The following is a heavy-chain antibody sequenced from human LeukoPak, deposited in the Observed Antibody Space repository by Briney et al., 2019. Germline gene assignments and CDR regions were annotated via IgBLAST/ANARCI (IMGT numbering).Heavy chain of an antibody. CDR1: GGSFSGYY. Sequence: SETLSLTCAVYGGSFSGYYWSWIRQPPGKGLEWIGEINHSGSTNYNPSLKSRVTISVDTSKNQFSLKLSSVTAADTAVYYCARSAVLRYFDWLGLDPWGQGTPVTVSS. D-gene: IGHD3-9*01. CDR2: INHSGST. CDR3: ARSAVLRYFDWLGLDP. J-gene: IGHJ5*02. V-gene: IGHV4-34*01.